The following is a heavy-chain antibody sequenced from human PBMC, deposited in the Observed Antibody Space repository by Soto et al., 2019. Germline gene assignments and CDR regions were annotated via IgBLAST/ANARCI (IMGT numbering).Heavy chain of an antibody. Sequence: EVQLLESGGGLVQPGGSLRLSCAVSGFTFNSYVMSWVRQAPGKGLEWVSGISGSGGTTYYADSVKGRFTISRDNSKNTLYLQMNGRRAGDRALYYCAKNREWLRPGPQFNSGGQGPLVTVSS. CDR3: AKNREWLRPGPQFNS. V-gene: IGHV3-23*01. J-gene: IGHJ4*02. D-gene: IGHD5-12*01. CDR2: ISGSGGTT. CDR1: GFTFNSYV.